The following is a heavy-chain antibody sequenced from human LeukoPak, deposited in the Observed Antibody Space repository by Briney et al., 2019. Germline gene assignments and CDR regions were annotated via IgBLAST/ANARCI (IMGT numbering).Heavy chain of an antibody. Sequence: ASVKVSCKASGYTFPSYFMHWVRQAPGQGLEWMRIINPTGGSTTYAQKFQGRVTMTRDTSTSTVYMELSSLRSDDTAVYYCARTAARRFDYWGQGTLVTVSS. V-gene: IGHV1-46*01. CDR2: INPTGGST. CDR1: GYTFPSYF. CDR3: ARTAARRFDY. J-gene: IGHJ4*02. D-gene: IGHD6-6*01.